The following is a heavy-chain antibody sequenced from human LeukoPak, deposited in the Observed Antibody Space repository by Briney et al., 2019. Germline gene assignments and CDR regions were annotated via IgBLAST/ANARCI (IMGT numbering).Heavy chain of an antibody. D-gene: IGHD1-1*01. CDR3: ARGGRTGAFDY. Sequence: PSETLSLTCAVYGGSFSGYYWSWIRQPPGKGLEWIGYIYYSGSTNYNPSLKSRVTISVDMSKNQFSLKLSSVTAAGTAVYYCARGGRTGAFDYWGQGTLVTVSS. V-gene: IGHV4-59*01. CDR1: GGSFSGYY. J-gene: IGHJ4*02. CDR2: IYYSGST.